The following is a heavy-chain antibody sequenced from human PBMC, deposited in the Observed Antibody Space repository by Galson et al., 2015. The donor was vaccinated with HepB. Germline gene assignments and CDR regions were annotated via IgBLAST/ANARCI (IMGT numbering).Heavy chain of an antibody. J-gene: IGHJ6*02. V-gene: IGHV1-69*13. Sequence: SVKVSCKASGGTFSGYAISWVRQAPGQGLEWMGGIIPIFGTANYAQKFQGRVTITADESTSTAYMELSSLRSEDTAVYYCARDPPGAISPDIDLYGMDVWGQGTTVTVSS. CDR3: ARDPPGAISPDIDLYGMDV. D-gene: IGHD2-15*01. CDR2: IIPIFGTA. CDR1: GGTFSGYA.